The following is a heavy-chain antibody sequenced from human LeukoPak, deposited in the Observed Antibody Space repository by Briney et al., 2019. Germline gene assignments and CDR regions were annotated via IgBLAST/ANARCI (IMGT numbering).Heavy chain of an antibody. CDR1: GGPISSYY. CDR2: IYYSGST. CDR3: ARGSTTYDY. Sequence: SETLSLTCTVSGGPISSYYWSWIRQPPGKGLEWIGYIYYSGSTNYNPSLKSRATISVDMSKNQFSLKLNSVTAADTAVYYCARGSTTYDYWGQGTLVTVSS. D-gene: IGHD1-1*01. V-gene: IGHV4-59*01. J-gene: IGHJ4*02.